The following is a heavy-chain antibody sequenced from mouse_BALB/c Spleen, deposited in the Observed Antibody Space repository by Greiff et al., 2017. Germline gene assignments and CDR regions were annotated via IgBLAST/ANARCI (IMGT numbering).Heavy chain of an antibody. D-gene: IGHD1-1*01. CDR2: IDPANGNT. J-gene: IGHJ3*01. V-gene: IGHV14-3*02. Sequence: VQLQQSGAELVKPGASVKLSCTASGFNIKDTYMHWVKQRPEQGLEWIGRIDPANGNTKYDPKFQGKATITADTSSNIAYLQLSSLTSEDTAVYYCARSYGTSFADWGQGTLVTVSA. CDR1: GFNIKDTY. CDR3: ARSYGTSFAD.